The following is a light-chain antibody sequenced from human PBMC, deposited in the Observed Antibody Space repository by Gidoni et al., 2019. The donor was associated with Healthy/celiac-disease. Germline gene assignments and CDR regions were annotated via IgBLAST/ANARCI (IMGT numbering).Light chain of an antibody. Sequence: EIVLTQSPATLSLSPGERATLSCRASQSVSSYVAWYQQKPGPAPRLLIYDASNRATGIPARFSGSWSGTDFPLTISSLEPEDFAVYYCQQRSNWPWTFGQGTKVEIK. J-gene: IGKJ1*01. CDR1: QSVSSY. V-gene: IGKV3-11*01. CDR2: DAS. CDR3: QQRSNWPWT.